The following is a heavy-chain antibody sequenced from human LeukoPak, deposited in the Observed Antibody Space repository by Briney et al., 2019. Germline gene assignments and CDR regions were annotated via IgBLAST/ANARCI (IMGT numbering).Heavy chain of an antibody. CDR2: IYTSGST. Sequence: PSETLSLTCIVSGGSISSYYWSWIRQPAGKGLEWIGRIYTSGSTNYNPSLKSRVTMSVDTSKNQFSLKLSSVTAADTAVYYCARDPAYDYVWGSYRPSDAFDIWGQGTMVTVSS. V-gene: IGHV4-4*07. J-gene: IGHJ3*02. D-gene: IGHD3-16*02. CDR3: ARDPAYDYVWGSYRPSDAFDI. CDR1: GGSISSYY.